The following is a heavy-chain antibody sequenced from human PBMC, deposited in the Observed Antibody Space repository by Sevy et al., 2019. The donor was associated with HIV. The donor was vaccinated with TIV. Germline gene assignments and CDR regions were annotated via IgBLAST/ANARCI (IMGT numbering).Heavy chain of an antibody. CDR3: SRDLQFYDSGDYGPAFMPDF. CDR2: IWFDGSNT. J-gene: IGHJ4*01. Sequence: GGSLRLSCAASGFTFSSFGMHWVRQAPGKGLEWVAVIWFDGSNTYYADSVKGRFTISRDIAKNTLHLQMNSLRAEGTAVYYCSRDLQFYDSGDYGPAFMPDFWGHGTLVTVSS. V-gene: IGHV3-33*01. CDR1: GFTFSSFG. D-gene: IGHD4-17*01.